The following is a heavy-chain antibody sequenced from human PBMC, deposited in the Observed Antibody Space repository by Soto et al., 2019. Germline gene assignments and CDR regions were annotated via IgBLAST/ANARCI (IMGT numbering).Heavy chain of an antibody. D-gene: IGHD2-2*01. V-gene: IGHV4-4*02. J-gene: IGHJ6*03. CDR1: SGSISSSNW. CDR3: ARAAIVVVPAAQGDGKYYYYYMDV. Sequence: PSETLSLTCAVSSGSISSSNWWSWVRQPPGKGLEWIGEIYHSGSTNYNPSLKSRVTISVDKSKNQFSLKLSSVTAADTAVYYCARAAIVVVPAAQGDGKYYYYYMDVWGKGTTVTVSS. CDR2: IYHSGST.